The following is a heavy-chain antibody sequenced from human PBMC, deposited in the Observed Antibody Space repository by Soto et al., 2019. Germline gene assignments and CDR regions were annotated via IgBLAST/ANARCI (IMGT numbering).Heavy chain of an antibody. CDR2: ISAYNGNT. D-gene: IGHD5-18*01. V-gene: IGHV1-18*01. Sequence: ASVKVSCMASGYTFTSSGISWVRQAPGQGLEWMGWISAYNGNTNYAQKLQGRVTMTTDTSTSTAYMELRSLRSDDTAVYYCVFVDTATFDPWGQGTLVTVSS. CDR1: GYTFTSSG. J-gene: IGHJ5*02. CDR3: VFVDTATFDP.